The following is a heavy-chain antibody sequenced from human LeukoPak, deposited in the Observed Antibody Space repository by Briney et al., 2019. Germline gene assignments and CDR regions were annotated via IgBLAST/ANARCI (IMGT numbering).Heavy chain of an antibody. CDR2: INQDGSEK. Sequence: GGSLRLSCAASGFTFSSYWMSWVRQAPGKGLEWVANINQDGSEKYYVDSVKGRFTISRDNAKNSLYLQMNSLRAEDTAVYYCARKGGATTYGYYYYYMDVWGKGTTVTISS. CDR1: GFTFSSYW. CDR3: ARKGGATTYGYYYYYMDV. D-gene: IGHD1-26*01. V-gene: IGHV3-7*01. J-gene: IGHJ6*03.